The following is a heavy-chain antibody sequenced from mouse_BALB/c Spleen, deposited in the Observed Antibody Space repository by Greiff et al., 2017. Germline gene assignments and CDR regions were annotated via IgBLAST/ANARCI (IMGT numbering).Heavy chain of an antibody. D-gene: IGHD3-1*01. V-gene: IGHV1S81*02. CDR1: GYTFTSYY. CDR2: INPSNGGT. J-gene: IGHJ3*01. CDR3: TREGGLRTWFAY. Sequence: VKLMESGAELVKPGASVKLSCKASGYTFTSYYMYWVKQRPGQGLEWIGEINPSNGGTNFNEKFKSKATLTVDKSSSTAYMQLSSLTSEDSAVYYCTREGGLRTWFAYWGQGTLVTVSA.